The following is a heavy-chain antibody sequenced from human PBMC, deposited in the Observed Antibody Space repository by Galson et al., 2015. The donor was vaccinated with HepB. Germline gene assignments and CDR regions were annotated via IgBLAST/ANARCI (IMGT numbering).Heavy chain of an antibody. V-gene: IGHV4-39*01. Sequence: SETLSLTCTVSGGSISSSSYYWGWIRQPPGKGLEWIGSIYYSGSTYYNPSLKSRVTISVDTSKNQFSLKLSSVTAADTAVYYCASLGGDETNADYWGQGTRVTVSS. CDR3: ASLGGDETNADY. CDR2: IYYSGST. CDR1: GGSISSSSYY. J-gene: IGHJ4*02. D-gene: IGHD2-8*01.